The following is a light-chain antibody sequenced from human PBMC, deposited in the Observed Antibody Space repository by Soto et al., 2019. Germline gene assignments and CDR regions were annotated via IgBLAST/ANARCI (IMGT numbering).Light chain of an antibody. Sequence: DIQMTQSPSTLSGSVGDRVTITCRASQTISSWLAWYQQKPGKAPKLLIYKASTLKSGVPSRFSGSGSGTEFTLTISSLQPDDFAVYYCQQYNNWPPTTFGQGTKVDIK. CDR3: QQYNNWPPTT. CDR1: QTISSW. CDR2: KAS. J-gene: IGKJ1*01. V-gene: IGKV1-5*03.